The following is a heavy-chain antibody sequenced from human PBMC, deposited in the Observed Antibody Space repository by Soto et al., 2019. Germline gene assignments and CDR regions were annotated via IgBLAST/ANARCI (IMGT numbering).Heavy chain of an antibody. CDR3: ASVPYDGSSFDN. Sequence: QVQLVQSGAEVKKPGSSGKVSCKASGGTFSNYAITWVRQAPGQGLEWMGGIIPFYGSTNLVQKFRGRVAMTADESTNTAYLALSSLTSEDTAVYFCASVPYDGSSFDNWGQGTPIIVSS. CDR2: IIPFYGST. V-gene: IGHV1-69*01. CDR1: GGTFSNYA. D-gene: IGHD5-12*01. J-gene: IGHJ4*02.